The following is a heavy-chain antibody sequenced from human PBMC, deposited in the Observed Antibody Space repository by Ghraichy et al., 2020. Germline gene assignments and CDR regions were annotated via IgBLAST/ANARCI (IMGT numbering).Heavy chain of an antibody. J-gene: IGHJ4*02. V-gene: IGHV4-4*07. CDR1: FGSISNFY. CDR2: IYTSGRSGTT. D-gene: IGHD4-23*01. CDR3: ARVMSTVVSPDNYFFDY. Sequence: ESLNISCTVSFGSISNFYWSWIRQPAGKGLEWIGRIYTSGRSGTTNYNPSLKSRVTMSIDISKNQFSLNLTSVTASDTAVYYCARVMSTVVSPDNYFFDYWGQGTLITVSS.